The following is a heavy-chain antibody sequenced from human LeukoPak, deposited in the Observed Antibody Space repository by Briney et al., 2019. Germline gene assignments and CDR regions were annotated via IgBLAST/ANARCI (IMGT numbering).Heavy chain of an antibody. CDR3: ASAGIDRWELLTHAFDI. J-gene: IGHJ3*02. V-gene: IGHV1-3*04. CDR1: GYTFTGYP. Sequence: ASVKVSCKASGYTFTGYPLQWVRQAPGQRLEWVGWINTGNGNIRYSQKFQGRVTLTTDTSTNTAYMELRSLRSDDTAVYYCASAGIDRWELLTHAFDIWGQGTMVTVSS. D-gene: IGHD4-23*01. CDR2: INTGNGNI.